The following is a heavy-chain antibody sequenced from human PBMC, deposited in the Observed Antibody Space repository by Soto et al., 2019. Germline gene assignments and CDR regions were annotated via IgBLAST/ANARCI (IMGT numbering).Heavy chain of an antibody. CDR3: TRGSHVDTAMVMRGDAFDI. CDR1: GFTFGDYA. J-gene: IGHJ3*02. D-gene: IGHD5-18*01. CDR2: IRSKAYGGTT. V-gene: IGHV3-49*04. Sequence: GGSLRLSCTASGFTFGDYAMSWVRQAPGKGLEWVGFIRSKAYGGTTEYAASVKGRFTISRDDSKSIAYLQMNSLKTEDTAVYYCTRGSHVDTAMVMRGDAFDIWGQGTMVTVSS.